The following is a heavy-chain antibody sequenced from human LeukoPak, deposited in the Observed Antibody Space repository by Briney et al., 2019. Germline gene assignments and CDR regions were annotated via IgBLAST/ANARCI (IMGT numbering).Heavy chain of an antibody. CDR3: ARSFSGYDPLCAF. D-gene: IGHD5-12*01. CDR2: LTSSSNTF. Sequence: PGGSLRLSCEVSGFTFSSYSMTWVRQVPGKGLEWIAYLTSSSNTFYYADSVKGRFIISRYNARNSLFLQMNSLTVEDTAVYYCARSFSGYDPLCAFWGQGTLVTVSS. V-gene: IGHV3-48*01. J-gene: IGHJ4*02. CDR1: GFTFSSYS.